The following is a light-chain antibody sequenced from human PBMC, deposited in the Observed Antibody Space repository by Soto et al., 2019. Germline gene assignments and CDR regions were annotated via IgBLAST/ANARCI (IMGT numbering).Light chain of an antibody. V-gene: IGLV4-69*01. Sequence: QLVLTQSPSASASLGASVKLTCTLSSGHSSYAIAWHQQQPEKGPRYLMKLKSDGSHRKGDGIPDRFSGSSSGAERYLTISSLQSEDEADYYCQTWGTGIQGVFGGGTQLTVL. J-gene: IGLJ2*01. CDR1: SGHSSYA. CDR3: QTWGTGIQGV. CDR2: LKSDGSH.